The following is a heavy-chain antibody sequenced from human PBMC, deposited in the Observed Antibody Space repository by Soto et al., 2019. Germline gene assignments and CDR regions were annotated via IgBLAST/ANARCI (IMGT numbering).Heavy chain of an antibody. V-gene: IGHV3-66*01. J-gene: IGHJ4*02. CDR3: ARDPFQVFGY. CDR1: GFTFSSYA. CDR2: IFSDGST. Sequence: PGGSLRLSCAASGFTFSSYAMSWVRQAPGKGLEWISVIFSDGSTYYADSVKGRFTISRDNSENTLYLQINSLKAEDTAVYYCARDPFQVFGYWGQGTLVTVSS.